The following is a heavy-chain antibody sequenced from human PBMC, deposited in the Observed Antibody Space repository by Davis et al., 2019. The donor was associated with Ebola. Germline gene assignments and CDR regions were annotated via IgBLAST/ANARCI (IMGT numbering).Heavy chain of an antibody. J-gene: IGHJ4*02. Sequence: GESLKISCAASGFTFTNFAMSWVRQAPGKGLEWVSYISSSSTIIYYAGSVKGRFTISRDIAKNSLYLQMNSLRDEDTAVYYCARGSENWNYVDYWGQGTLVTVSS. CDR2: ISSSSTII. V-gene: IGHV3-48*02. CDR3: ARGSENWNYVDY. CDR1: GFTFTNFA. D-gene: IGHD1-1*01.